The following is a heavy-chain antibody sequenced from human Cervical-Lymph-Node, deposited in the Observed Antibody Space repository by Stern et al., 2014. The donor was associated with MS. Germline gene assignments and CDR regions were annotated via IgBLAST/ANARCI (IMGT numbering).Heavy chain of an antibody. V-gene: IGHV3-23*04. CDR3: AKVYGSGPFDY. CDR2: ISGSDGST. J-gene: IGHJ4*02. D-gene: IGHD6-19*01. Sequence: EVQLEESEGTLVQPGGSLRLSCAASGFTFSSYAMSWVRQAPGKGLEWVSVISGSDGSTFSADSVKGRFTISRDNSKNTLFLQMNSLRAEDTAVYYCAKVYGSGPFDYWGQGTLVTVSS. CDR1: GFTFSSYA.